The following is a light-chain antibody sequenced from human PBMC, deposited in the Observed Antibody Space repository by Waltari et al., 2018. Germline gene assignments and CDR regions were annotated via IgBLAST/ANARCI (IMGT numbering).Light chain of an antibody. V-gene: IGLV2-14*01. CDR3: NSYTGSSSWV. Sequence: QSALTQPASVSGSPGQSITIPCTGTICNVAFYHYVSWNQQHPGKAPKLIIYDVFERPAGVSTRFSGSKSGNTVSLTISGRLSGDEADYYCNSYTGSSSWVFGGGTKLTVL. CDR2: DVF. CDR1: ICNVAFYHY. J-gene: IGLJ3*02.